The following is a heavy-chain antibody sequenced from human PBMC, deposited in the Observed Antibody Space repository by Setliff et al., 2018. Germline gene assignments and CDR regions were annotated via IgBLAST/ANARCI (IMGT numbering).Heavy chain of an antibody. CDR1: GYTFTSYG. D-gene: IGHD6-19*01. Sequence: VASVKVSCKASGYTFTSYGFSWVRQAPGQGLEWMGWISAYNGNTNYGQKYQGRVTITTDTSTNTVYMELRSLRSDDTAVYFCVREYSGGGLMWGQGTMVTVSS. CDR2: ISAYNGNT. J-gene: IGHJ3*01. CDR3: VREYSGGGLM. V-gene: IGHV1-18*01.